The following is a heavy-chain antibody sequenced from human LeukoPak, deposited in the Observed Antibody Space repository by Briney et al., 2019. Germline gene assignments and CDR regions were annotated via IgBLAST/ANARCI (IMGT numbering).Heavy chain of an antibody. CDR1: GGSISSYY. V-gene: IGHV4-4*07. Sequence: SETLSLTCTVSGGSISSYYWSWIRQPAGKGLEWIGRIYTSGSTNYNPSLKSRVTMSVDTSKNQFSLKLSSVTAVDTAVYYCARRSAVFHAFDIWGQGTMVTVSS. CDR2: IYTSGST. J-gene: IGHJ3*02. D-gene: IGHD6-19*01. CDR3: ARRSAVFHAFDI.